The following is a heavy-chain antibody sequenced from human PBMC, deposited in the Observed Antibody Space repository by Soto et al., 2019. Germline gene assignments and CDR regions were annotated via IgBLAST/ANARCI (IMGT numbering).Heavy chain of an antibody. CDR2: ISPKSGGT. Sequence: QVQLVQSGAEVKKPGASVKVSCEASGYSFIDYYMHWVRQAPGQGFEWMGRISPKSGGTNYAQKFEGRVTMTWDTSLNTAYMELSSLISEDTAVYFCVGDQGYYYSGTDVWGQGTTVTVSS. V-gene: IGHV1-2*02. J-gene: IGHJ6*02. CDR3: VGDQGYYYSGTDV. CDR1: GYSFIDYY.